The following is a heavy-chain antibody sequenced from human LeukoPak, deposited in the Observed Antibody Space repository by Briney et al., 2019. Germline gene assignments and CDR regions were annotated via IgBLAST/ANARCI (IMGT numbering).Heavy chain of an antibody. CDR2: IYYSGST. D-gene: IGHD3-9*01. CDR1: GGSISSYY. CDR3: ARLMWDILTGYRPPPYYYYYYYMDV. V-gene: IGHV4-59*08. J-gene: IGHJ6*03. Sequence: PSETLSLTCTVSGGSISSYYWSWIRQPPGKGLEWIGYIYYSGSTNYNPSLKSRVTISVDTSKNQFSLKLSSVTAADTAVYYCARLMWDILTGYRPPPYYYYYYYMDVWGKGTTVTISS.